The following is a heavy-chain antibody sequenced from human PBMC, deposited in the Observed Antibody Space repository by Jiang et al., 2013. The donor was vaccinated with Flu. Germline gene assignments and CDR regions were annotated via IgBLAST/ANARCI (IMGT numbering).Heavy chain of an antibody. J-gene: IGHJ5*02. CDR1: GSISSGGYY. D-gene: IGHD3-10*01. CDR3: ARDYYGSDQPGGWFDP. CDR2: SITVGAP. Sequence: GSISSGGYYWSWIAXTQGRAWSGLGTSITVGAPTTTRPLKSRVTISVDTSKNQFSLKLSSVTAADTAVYYCARDYYGSDQPGGWFDPWGQGTLVTVSS. V-gene: IGHV4-31*02.